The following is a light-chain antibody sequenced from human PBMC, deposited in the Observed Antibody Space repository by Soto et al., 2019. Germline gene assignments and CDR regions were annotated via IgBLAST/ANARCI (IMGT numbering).Light chain of an antibody. V-gene: IGLV2-8*01. CDR2: EVS. CDR3: QSYDSSLSYV. J-gene: IGLJ1*01. CDR1: SSDVGGYNY. Sequence: QSVLTQPPSASGSPGQSVTISCTGTSSDVGGYNYVSWYQQHPGKAPKLMIYEVSKRPSGVPDRFSGSKSGNTASLTVSRLQAEDEADYYCQSYDSSLSYVFGTGTKVTVL.